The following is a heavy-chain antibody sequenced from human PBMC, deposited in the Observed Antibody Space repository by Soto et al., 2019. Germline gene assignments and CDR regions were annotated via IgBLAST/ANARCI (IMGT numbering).Heavy chain of an antibody. CDR3: ARDLVGATSGRYYYYGMDV. Sequence: SETHSLTSTVSGGSSRSGGYYWSWIRQHPGKGLEWIGYIYYSGSTYYNPSLKSRVTISVDTSKNQFSLKLSSVTAADTAVYYCARDLVGATSGRYYYYGMDVWGQGTTVTVS. D-gene: IGHD1-26*01. CDR2: IYYSGST. CDR1: GGSSRSGGYY. J-gene: IGHJ6*02. V-gene: IGHV4-31*03.